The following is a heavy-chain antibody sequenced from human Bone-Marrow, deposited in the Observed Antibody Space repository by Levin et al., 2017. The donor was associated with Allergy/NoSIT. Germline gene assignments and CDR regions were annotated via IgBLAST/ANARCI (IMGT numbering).Heavy chain of an antibody. Sequence: GGSLRLSCAASGFTFSDYYMSWIRQAPGKGLEWVSYISSSGSTINYADSVKGRFTISRDNAKNSLYLQMNSLRAEDTAVYYCASEYYGVLTGYYYDYWGQGALVTVSS. CDR1: GFTFSDYY. V-gene: IGHV3-11*01. CDR2: ISSSGSTI. CDR3: ASEYYGVLTGYYYDY. J-gene: IGHJ4*02. D-gene: IGHD3-9*01.